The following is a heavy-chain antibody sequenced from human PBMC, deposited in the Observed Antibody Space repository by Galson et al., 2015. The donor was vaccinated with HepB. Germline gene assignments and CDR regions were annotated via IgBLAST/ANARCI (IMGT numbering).Heavy chain of an antibody. CDR3: AKGFVVVTAMRVYFDY. V-gene: IGHV3-23*01. J-gene: IGHJ4*02. CDR1: GFTFSSYA. CDR2: ISGSGGST. D-gene: IGHD2-21*02. Sequence: SLRLSCAASGFTFSSYAMSWVRQAPGKGLEWVSAISGSGGSTYYADSVKGRFTISRDNSKNTLYLQMNSLRAEDTAVYYCAKGFVVVTAMRVYFDYWGQGTLVTVSS.